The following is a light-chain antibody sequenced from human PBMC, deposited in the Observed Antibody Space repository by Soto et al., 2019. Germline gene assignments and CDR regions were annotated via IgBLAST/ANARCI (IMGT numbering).Light chain of an antibody. CDR2: GAL. J-gene: IGKJ1*01. V-gene: IGKV3-15*01. CDR3: QQNNNWPRT. Sequence: EILMTQSPSTLSVSVGDRATITCRASQSFSSILAWYQQRPGQAPRLLIYGALTWAPGIASRFVGSGSGTEFTFTISSLQSEDFGVYYCQQNNNWPRTFGQGTKVDIK. CDR1: QSFSSI.